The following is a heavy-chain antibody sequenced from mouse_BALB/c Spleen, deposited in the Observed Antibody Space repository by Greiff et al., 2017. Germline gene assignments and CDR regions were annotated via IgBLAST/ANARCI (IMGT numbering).Heavy chain of an antibody. J-gene: IGHJ3*01. CDR2: INPDSSTI. CDR1: GFDFSRYW. V-gene: IGHV4-1*02. D-gene: IGHD1-1*01. CDR3: ARPHYYGSSWFAY. Sequence: EVKLMESGGGLVQPGGSLKLSCAASGFDFSRYWMSWVRQAPGKGLEWIGEINPDSSTINYTPSLKDKFIISRDNAKNTLYLQMSKVRSEDTALYYCARPHYYGSSWFAYWGQGTLVTVSA.